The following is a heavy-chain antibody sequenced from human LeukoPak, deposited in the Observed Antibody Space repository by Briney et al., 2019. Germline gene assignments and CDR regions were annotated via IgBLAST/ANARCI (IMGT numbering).Heavy chain of an antibody. D-gene: IGHD3-10*01. J-gene: IGHJ5*02. CDR1: GYSFTSYW. CDR3: ARSYYYGSGSFGWFDP. CDR2: IDPSDSYT. V-gene: IGHV5-10-1*01. Sequence: GESLRISCKGSGYSFTSYWISWVRQMPGKGLEWMGRIDPSDSYTNYSPSFQGHVTISAGKSISTAYLQWSSLKASDTAMYYCARSYYYGSGSFGWFDPWGQGTLVTVSS.